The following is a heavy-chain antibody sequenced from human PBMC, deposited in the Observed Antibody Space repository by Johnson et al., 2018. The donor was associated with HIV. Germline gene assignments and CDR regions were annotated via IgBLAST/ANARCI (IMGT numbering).Heavy chain of an antibody. V-gene: IGHV3-74*03. CDR2: ISHDGGRN. D-gene: IGHD6-13*01. CDR1: GLALRTYW. J-gene: IGHJ3*02. CDR3: AREWIGHSSSWFRYAFDI. Sequence: VQPVESGGGLVQPGGSLRLSCAASGLALRTYWTVWVRQVPGKRSVWVERISHDGGRNTYADFVRGRFTIARDNAKYTVYLQMNSLRAEDTAVYYCAREWIGHSSSWFRYAFDIWGQGTMVTVSS.